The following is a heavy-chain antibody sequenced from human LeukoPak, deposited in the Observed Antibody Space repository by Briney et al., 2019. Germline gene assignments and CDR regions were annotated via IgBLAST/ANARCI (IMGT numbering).Heavy chain of an antibody. CDR2: ISSGGSTI. D-gene: IGHD4-17*01. V-gene: IGHV3-48*03. J-gene: IGHJ4*02. CDR3: ARELNGDSVQKFDY. CDR1: GFTFSSYE. Sequence: GGSLRLSCAASGFTFSSYEMNWVRQAPGKGLEWISFISSGGSTIYYADSVKGRFTISRDNAKNSLYLQMNSLRVEDTAVYYCARELNGDSVQKFDYWGQGTLVTVSS.